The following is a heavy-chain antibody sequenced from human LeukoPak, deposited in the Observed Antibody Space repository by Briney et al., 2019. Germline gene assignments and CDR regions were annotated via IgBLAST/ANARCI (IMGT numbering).Heavy chain of an antibody. J-gene: IGHJ6*03. CDR3: ARDPYSGNYGNYYYYYMDV. CDR2: ITSSGAYI. D-gene: IGHD1-26*01. Sequence: GGSLRLSCAASGLTFSIHWMNWVRQAPGKALEWVSSITSSGAYIFYADSVKGRFTISRDNAKDSLYLQMNSLGPEDTAVYYCARDPYSGNYGNYYYYYMDVWGKGTTVTISS. CDR1: GLTFSIHW. V-gene: IGHV3-21*01.